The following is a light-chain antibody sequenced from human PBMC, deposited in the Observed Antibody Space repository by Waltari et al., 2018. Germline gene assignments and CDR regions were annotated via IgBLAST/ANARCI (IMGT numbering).Light chain of an antibody. V-gene: IGLV4-69*01. CDR1: SGHSTNV. CDR2: VHSEGSH. Sequence: QLVLTQSPSASASLGASVKLTCTLSSGHSTNVIAWLQKRPEKGPRYLMKVHSEGSHNKGDDVRECFSGCSSGAERYLTISSLQSEDEADYYCQTGGHGTWVFGGGTKLTVL. CDR3: QTGGHGTWV. J-gene: IGLJ3*02.